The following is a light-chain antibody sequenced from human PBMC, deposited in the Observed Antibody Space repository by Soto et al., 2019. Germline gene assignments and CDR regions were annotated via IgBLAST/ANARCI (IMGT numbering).Light chain of an antibody. V-gene: IGLV1-47*01. CDR3: SSWYDPLPSYV. CDR2: RND. Sequence: QSVLTQPSSVSGTPGQGVTISCSGSISNIGNNYVYWFQQLPGTAPKVLSNRNDQRPSGVPDRFSGSKSGTSASLAISGLLSDDEADYYCSSWYDPLPSYVFGTGTKVTVL. J-gene: IGLJ1*01. CDR1: ISNIGNNY.